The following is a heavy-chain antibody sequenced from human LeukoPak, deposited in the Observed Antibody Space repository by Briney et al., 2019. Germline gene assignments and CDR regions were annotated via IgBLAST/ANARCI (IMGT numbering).Heavy chain of an antibody. D-gene: IGHD5-12*01. CDR2: MNPNSGNT. J-gene: IGHJ6*03. CDR1: GYTFTSYD. V-gene: IGHV1-8*03. Sequence: ASVKVSCKASGYTFTSYDINWVRQATGQGLEWMGWMNPNSGNTGYAQKFQGRVTITRNTSISTAYMELSSLKSEDTAVYYCARVGYTSGYEGYYYYMDVWGKGTTVTVSS. CDR3: ARVGYTSGYEGYYYYMDV.